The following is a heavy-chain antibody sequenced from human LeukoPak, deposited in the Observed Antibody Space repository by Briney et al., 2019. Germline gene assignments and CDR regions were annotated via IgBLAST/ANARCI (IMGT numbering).Heavy chain of an antibody. J-gene: IGHJ4*02. CDR3: ARQFPRSAGYYFDY. CDR2: IYYSGST. V-gene: IGHV4-34*01. CDR1: GGSFSGYD. Sequence: SETLSLTCAVNGGSFSGYDWTWIRHPPGKGLEWIGSIYYSGSTYYNPSLKSRVTISVDTSKNQFSLKLSSVTAADTAVYYCARQFPRSAGYYFDYWGQGTLVTVSS. D-gene: IGHD6-13*01.